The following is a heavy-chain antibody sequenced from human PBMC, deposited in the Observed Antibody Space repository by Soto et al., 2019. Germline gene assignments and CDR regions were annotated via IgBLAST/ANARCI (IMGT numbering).Heavy chain of an antibody. Sequence: GGSLRLSCAASGFTFAGYAMSWVRQAPGKGLAWVSTISGSGSGTYYADSVKGRFTISRDNSRNTLFLQMNSLRAEDTAMYYCVLRPDTSGFKFCGHGTLVTV. CDR3: VLRPDTSGFKF. CDR1: GFTFAGYA. D-gene: IGHD5-18*01. V-gene: IGHV3-23*01. J-gene: IGHJ4*01. CDR2: ISGSGSGT.